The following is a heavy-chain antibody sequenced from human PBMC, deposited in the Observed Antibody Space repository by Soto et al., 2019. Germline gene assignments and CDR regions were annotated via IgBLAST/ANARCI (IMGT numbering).Heavy chain of an antibody. V-gene: IGHV4-39*07. D-gene: IGHD6-19*01. CDR3: ARDSSLYSSGWYFEGGRQGGFDY. Sequence: PSETLSLTCTVSGGSISSSNYYWGWIRQPPGKGLEWIGEIYHSGRTNYNPSLKSRVTISVDKSKNQFSLKLSSVTAADTAVYYCARDSSLYSSGWYFEGGRQGGFDYWGQGTLVTVSS. J-gene: IGHJ4*02. CDR2: IYHSGRT. CDR1: GGSISSSNYY.